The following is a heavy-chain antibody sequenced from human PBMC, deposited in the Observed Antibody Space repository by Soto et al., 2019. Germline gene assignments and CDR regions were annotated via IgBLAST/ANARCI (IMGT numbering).Heavy chain of an antibody. Sequence: SETLSLTRTVSGGSISNYYWTWIRQSPGKGLEWIGYVSYSGNINYSPSLKSRVTISVDTSKNQFSLNLTSVTAADTAVYYCARGSSGYFPTLFWFGGQGTLVTVSS. J-gene: IGHJ4*01. CDR2: VSYSGNI. D-gene: IGHD3-22*01. CDR1: GGSISNYY. V-gene: IGHV4-59*01. CDR3: ARGSSGYFPTLFWF.